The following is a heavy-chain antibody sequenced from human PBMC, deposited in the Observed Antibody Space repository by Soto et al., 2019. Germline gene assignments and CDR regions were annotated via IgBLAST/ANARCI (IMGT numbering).Heavy chain of an antibody. Sequence: EVQLVESGGSLVQPGGSLRLSCAASGFTFSNYWMTWVRQTPGKGLEWVANIGPDGREKNYVGSVKGRFTSSRDNAKNSLYLQMNSLRAEDAAVYFCARELAVAGGSYFDCWGQGLLITVSS. CDR3: ARELAVAGGSYFDC. J-gene: IGHJ4*02. CDR2: IGPDGREK. D-gene: IGHD6-19*01. CDR1: GFTFSNYW. V-gene: IGHV3-7*01.